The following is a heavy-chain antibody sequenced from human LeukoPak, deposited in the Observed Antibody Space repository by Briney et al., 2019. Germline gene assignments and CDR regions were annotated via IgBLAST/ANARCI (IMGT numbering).Heavy chain of an antibody. V-gene: IGHV1-2*02. Sequence: ASVKVSCKVSGYTFTGYYMHWVRQAPGQGLEWMGWINPNSGGTNYAQKFQGRVTITRDTSISTVYMELSRLTSDDTAVYYCAREASGSYYSFFLDYWGQGTLVAVSS. J-gene: IGHJ4*02. CDR3: AREASGSYYSFFLDY. CDR2: INPNSGGT. D-gene: IGHD3-10*01. CDR1: GYTFTGYY.